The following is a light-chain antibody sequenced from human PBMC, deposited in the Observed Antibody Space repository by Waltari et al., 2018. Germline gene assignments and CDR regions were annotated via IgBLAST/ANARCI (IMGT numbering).Light chain of an antibody. CDR1: PDISKS. CDR3: QQYYSTPPPT. V-gene: IGKV1-NL1*01. J-gene: IGKJ4*01. CDR2: AAS. Sequence: DIQMTQSPSSLSASVGDRVTITCRARPDISKSLAWYQQKPGKAPKLLLYAASRLESGVPSRFSGSGSGTDYTLTISSLQPEDFATYYCQQYYSTPPPTFGGGTKVEIK.